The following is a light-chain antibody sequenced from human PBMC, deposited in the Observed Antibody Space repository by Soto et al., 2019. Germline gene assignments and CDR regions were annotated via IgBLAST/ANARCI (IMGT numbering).Light chain of an antibody. J-gene: IGKJ2*01. CDR2: AAS. CDR1: QGISNS. V-gene: IGKV1-27*01. Sequence: DIQMTQSPSSLSASVGDRVTITCRASQGISNSLAWYQQKPGKVPKLLIYAASTLQSGVPSRFSGSGSWTDFTLTINSLQPEDVATYYCQRFNSAPYTFGQGTKLEIK. CDR3: QRFNSAPYT.